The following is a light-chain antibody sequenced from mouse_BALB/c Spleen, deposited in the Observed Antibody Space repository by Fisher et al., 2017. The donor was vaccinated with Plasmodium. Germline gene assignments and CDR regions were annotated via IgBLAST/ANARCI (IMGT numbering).Light chain of an antibody. CDR3: QQSNSWPLA. J-gene: IGKJ5*01. CDR2: YGS. V-gene: IGKV5-45*01. Sequence: DIVLTQSTATLSVTPGDRVSLSCRASQSINNYLHWYQQRSHESPRLLINYGSQSISGLPSRFSGSGSGTDFTLSINSVETEDFGMYFCQQSNSWPLAFGAGTKLELK. CDR1: QSINNY.